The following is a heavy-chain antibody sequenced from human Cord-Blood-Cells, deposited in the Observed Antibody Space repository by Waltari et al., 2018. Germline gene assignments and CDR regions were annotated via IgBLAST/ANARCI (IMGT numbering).Heavy chain of an antibody. Sequence: QVQLVQSGAEVKKPGSSVKVSCKASGGTFSSYAISWVRQAHGKGLEWMGGNNPSFGTANYAQKFQGRVTITAEESTSTAYMELSSLRSEDTAVYYCARESRPGKFDYWGQGTLVTVSS. J-gene: IGHJ4*02. CDR2: NNPSFGTA. CDR3: ARESRPGKFDY. D-gene: IGHD1-1*01. CDR1: GGTFSSYA. V-gene: IGHV1-69*01.